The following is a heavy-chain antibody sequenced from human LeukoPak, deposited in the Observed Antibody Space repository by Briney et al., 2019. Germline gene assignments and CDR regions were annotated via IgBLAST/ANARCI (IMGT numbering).Heavy chain of an antibody. D-gene: IGHD6-19*01. CDR1: GGSISSNDYY. J-gene: IGHJ4*02. V-gene: IGHV4-39*01. CDR3: ARRIAVAGDC. Sequence: PSETLSLTCTVSGGSISSNDYYWGWIRQPPGRGLEWIGSIHYGGTTYYNPSLKSRVTISVDTSKNQYSLKLNYVTVADTAVYYCARRIAVAGDCWGQGTLVTVSS. CDR2: IHYGGTT.